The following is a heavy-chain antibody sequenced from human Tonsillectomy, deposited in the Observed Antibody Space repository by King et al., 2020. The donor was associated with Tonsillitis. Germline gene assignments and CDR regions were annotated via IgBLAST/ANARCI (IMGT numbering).Heavy chain of an antibody. CDR2: FGPEDDDS. CDR1: GNTLSEVS. Sequence: HLVQSGAELKTPGASVKVSCKVSGNTLSEVSIHWVRQAPGKGLEWMGGFGPEDDDSIFAETFEDRLTVTEDTSTDTAYMHLSSLTSEDTALYYCATAHAWEDFSVWGQGTMVTVSS. V-gene: IGHV1-24*01. J-gene: IGHJ3*01. CDR3: ATAHAWEDFSV. D-gene: IGHD3-3*01.